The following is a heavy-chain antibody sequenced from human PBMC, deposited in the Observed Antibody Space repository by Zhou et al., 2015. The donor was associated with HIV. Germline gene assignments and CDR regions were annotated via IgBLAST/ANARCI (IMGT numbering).Heavy chain of an antibody. J-gene: IGHJ2*01. CDR1: GGTFSSYV. CDR3: ARERGGYDSSGYVHGWYFDL. CDR2: ILPVFGTA. V-gene: IGHV1-69*06. Sequence: QVQLVQSGAEVKKPGSSVKVSCKASGGTFSSYVISWVRQAPGQGLEWMGGILPVFGTATYAQRFQGRVTITADKSTSTAYMELSSLRSEDTAIYYCARERGGYDSSGYVHGWYFDLWGPGTLVTVAS. D-gene: IGHD3-22*01.